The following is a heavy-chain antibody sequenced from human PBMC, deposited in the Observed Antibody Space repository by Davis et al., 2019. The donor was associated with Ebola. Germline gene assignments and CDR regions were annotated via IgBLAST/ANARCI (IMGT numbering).Heavy chain of an antibody. CDR1: GFTFGSYW. V-gene: IGHV3-7*01. D-gene: IGHD3-9*01. J-gene: IGHJ6*03. CDR2: IKKDGSEE. Sequence: GESLKISCVGSGFTFGSYWMNWVRQAPGKGLEWVANIKKDGSEEHFVDSVKGRFNISRDNAKNSLYLQLSSLRVEDTAVYYCARGARYFDWFYMDVWGAGTTVTVSS. CDR3: ARGARYFDWFYMDV.